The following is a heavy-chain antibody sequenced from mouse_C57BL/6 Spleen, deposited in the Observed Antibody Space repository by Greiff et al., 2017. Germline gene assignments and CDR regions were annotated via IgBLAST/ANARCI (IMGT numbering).Heavy chain of an antibody. Sequence: EVQVVESGGGLVKPGGSLKLSCAASGFTFSSYAMSWVRQTPEKRLEWVATISDGGSYTYYPDNVKGRFTISRDNAKNNLYLQMSHLKSEDTAMYYCARDYYGSSSGFAYWGQGTLVTVSA. CDR1: GFTFSSYA. D-gene: IGHD1-1*01. CDR2: ISDGGSYT. J-gene: IGHJ3*01. CDR3: ARDYYGSSSGFAY. V-gene: IGHV5-4*01.